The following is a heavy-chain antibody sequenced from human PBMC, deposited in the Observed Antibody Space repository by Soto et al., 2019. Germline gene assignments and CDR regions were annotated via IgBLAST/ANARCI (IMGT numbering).Heavy chain of an antibody. Sequence: SETLSLTCTVSGGSISSSSYYWGWIRQPPGKGLEWIGSIYYSGSTYYNPSLKSRVTISVDTSKNQFSLKLSSVTAADTAVYYCARTEYYYDSSGYSRYFDYWGQGTLVTVSS. V-gene: IGHV4-39*01. CDR3: ARTEYYYDSSGYSRYFDY. CDR2: IYYSGST. CDR1: GGSISSSSYY. J-gene: IGHJ4*02. D-gene: IGHD3-22*01.